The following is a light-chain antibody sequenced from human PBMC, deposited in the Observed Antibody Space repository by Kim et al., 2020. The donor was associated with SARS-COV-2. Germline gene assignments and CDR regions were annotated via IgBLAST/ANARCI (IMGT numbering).Light chain of an antibody. Sequence: NFMLTQPHSVSESPGKTVTISCTRSSGSIASNYVQWYQQRPGSSPTTVIYEDNQRPSGVPDRFSGSIDSSSNSASLTISGLKTEDEGDYYCQSYDSRDRLLSGRGAKLTFL. V-gene: IGLV6-57*01. J-gene: IGLJ2*01. CDR2: EDN. CDR3: QSYDSRDRLL. CDR1: SGSIASNY.